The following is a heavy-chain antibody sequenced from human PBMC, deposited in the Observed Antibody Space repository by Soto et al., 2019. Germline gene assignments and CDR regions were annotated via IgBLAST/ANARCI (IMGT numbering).Heavy chain of an antibody. CDR3: ARSPPSPYYYGSGTEGSYFDY. Sequence: SETLSLTCTVSGGSISTYYWSWIRQPPGKGLQRIGEIYYSGSTNSNPSLKSRVTISVDKSKNQFSLKLSSVTAADTAVYYCARSPPSPYYYGSGTEGSYFDYWGQGTLVTVSS. CDR2: IYYSGST. V-gene: IGHV4-59*12. D-gene: IGHD3-10*01. J-gene: IGHJ4*02. CDR1: GGSISTYY.